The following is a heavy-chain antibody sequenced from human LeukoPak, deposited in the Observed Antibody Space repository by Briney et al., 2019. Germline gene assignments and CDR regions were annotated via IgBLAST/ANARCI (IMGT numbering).Heavy chain of an antibody. V-gene: IGHV4-59*01. D-gene: IGHD2-21*01. CDR2: IYYSGST. Sequence: SETLSLTCTVSGASISNYYWSWIRQPPGKGLEWIGYIYYSGSTNYNPSLKSRVTISLDTSKNQFSLKLSSVTAADTAVYYCAREMIGCSSDDFDIWGQGTMVTVSS. CDR3: AREMIGCSSDDFDI. J-gene: IGHJ3*02. CDR1: GASISNYY.